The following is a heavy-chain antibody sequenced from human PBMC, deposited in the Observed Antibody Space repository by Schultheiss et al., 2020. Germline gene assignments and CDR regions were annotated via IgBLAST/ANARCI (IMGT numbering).Heavy chain of an antibody. D-gene: IGHD2-2*01. J-gene: IGHJ6*03. Sequence: GGSLRLSCAASGFTFSSYGMHWVRQAPGKGLEWVAVIWYDGSNKYYADSVKGRFTISRDNSKNTLYLQMNSLRAEDTAVYYCATRGEYCSSTSCYWSGYYYMDVWGKGTTVNV. CDR1: GFTFSSYG. V-gene: IGHV3-33*01. CDR2: IWYDGSNK. CDR3: ATRGEYCSSTSCYWSGYYYMDV.